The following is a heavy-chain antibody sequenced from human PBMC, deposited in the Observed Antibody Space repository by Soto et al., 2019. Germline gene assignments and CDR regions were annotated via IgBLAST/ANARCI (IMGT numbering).Heavy chain of an antibody. CDR1: GGSFSGYY. V-gene: IGHV4-34*01. CDR3: ARAKRRDRYDFWSGYWNYYYYGMDV. CDR2: INHSGST. J-gene: IGHJ6*02. D-gene: IGHD3-3*01. Sequence: SETLSLTCAVYGGSFSGYYWSWIRQPPGKGLEWIGEINHSGSTNYNPSLKSRVTISVDTSKNQFSLKLSSVTAADTAVCYCARAKRRDRYDFWSGYWNYYYYGMDVWGQGTTVTVSS.